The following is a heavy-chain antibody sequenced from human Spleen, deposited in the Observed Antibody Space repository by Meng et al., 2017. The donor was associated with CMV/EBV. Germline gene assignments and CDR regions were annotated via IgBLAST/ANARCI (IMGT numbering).Heavy chain of an antibody. CDR1: FTFRSYA. CDR2: ISSDGSNK. D-gene: IGHD2-21*02. J-gene: IGHJ5*02. V-gene: IGHV3-30*04. Sequence: FTFRSYATHWVRQAPGKGLEWVAAISSDGSNKYYADSVKGRFTIYRDNSKSTLYLQMNSLRADDTALYYCAREDYRLLLGVSWFDPWGQGTLVTVSS. CDR3: AREDYRLLLGVSWFDP.